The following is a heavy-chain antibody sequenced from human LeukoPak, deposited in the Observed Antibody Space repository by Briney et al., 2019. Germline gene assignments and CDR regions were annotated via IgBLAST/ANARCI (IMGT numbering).Heavy chain of an antibody. CDR1: GYTLTSYD. J-gene: IGHJ6*03. CDR3: ARGVRHCSGCSCYVYYMDV. D-gene: IGHD2-15*01. CDR2: MNPNSGNT. V-gene: IGHV1-8*01. Sequence: ASVKVSCKASGYTLTSYDINWVRQATGQGGEWMGWMNPNSGNTGYAQKFQGRVTLTRNTSISTAYMELSSLRSEDTAVYYCARGVRHCSGCSCYVYYMDVWGKGTTVTVSS.